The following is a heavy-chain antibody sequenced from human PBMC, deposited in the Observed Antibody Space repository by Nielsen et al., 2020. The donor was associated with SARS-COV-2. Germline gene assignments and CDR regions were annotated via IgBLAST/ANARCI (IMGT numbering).Heavy chain of an antibody. D-gene: IGHD3-22*01. Sequence: ASVKVSCKASGYTFTNYAMNWVRQAHGQGLEWMGWINTNTGNPMYAQGFTGRFVFSLDTSVSTAYLQISSLRAEDTALYYCARGSNGYDTSGFDYWGQGTLATVSS. V-gene: IGHV7-4-1*02. CDR2: INTNTGNP. J-gene: IGHJ4*02. CDR1: GYTFTNYA. CDR3: ARGSNGYDTSGFDY.